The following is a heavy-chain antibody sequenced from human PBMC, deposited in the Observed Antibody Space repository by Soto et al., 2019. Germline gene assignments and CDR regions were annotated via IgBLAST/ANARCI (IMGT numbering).Heavy chain of an antibody. Sequence: SETLSLTCTVSGGSISSYYWSWIRQPPGKGLEWIGYIYYSGSTNYAQKLQGRVTMATDTSTSTAYMELRSLRSDDTAVYYCASQQYSSSSEWFDPWGQGTLVTVSS. D-gene: IGHD6-6*01. J-gene: IGHJ5*02. CDR1: GGSISSYY. CDR2: IYYSGST. CDR3: ASQQYSSSSEWFDP. V-gene: IGHV4-59*01.